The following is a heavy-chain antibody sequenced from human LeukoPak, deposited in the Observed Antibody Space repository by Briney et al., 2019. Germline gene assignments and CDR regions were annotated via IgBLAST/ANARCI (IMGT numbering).Heavy chain of an antibody. J-gene: IGHJ6*02. Sequence: SETLSLTCAVYGGPFSGYYWSWIRQPPKKGLEWIGEINHSGSTNYNPSLKSRVTISVDTSKNQFSLKVRSVTAADTAVYYCARGHVGSYAYYYYYGMDVWGQGTTVTVS. CDR1: GGPFSGYY. D-gene: IGHD2-8*01. CDR3: ARGHVGSYAYYYYYGMDV. CDR2: INHSGST. V-gene: IGHV4-34*01.